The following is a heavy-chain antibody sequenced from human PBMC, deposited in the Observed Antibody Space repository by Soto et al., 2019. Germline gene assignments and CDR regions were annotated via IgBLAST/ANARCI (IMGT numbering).Heavy chain of an antibody. V-gene: IGHV4-59*01. CDR3: ARVRDYDSSGYRKWWFDP. D-gene: IGHD3-22*01. J-gene: IGHJ5*02. CDR1: GGSISSYY. CDR2: IFYSGST. Sequence: QVQLQESGPGLVKPSETLSLTCTVSGGSISSYYWSWIRQPPGKGLEWIGYIFYSGSTSYNPSLKSRVTISEDASKNQFSLKLSSVTAADTAVYYCARVRDYDSSGYRKWWFDPWGQGTLVTVSS.